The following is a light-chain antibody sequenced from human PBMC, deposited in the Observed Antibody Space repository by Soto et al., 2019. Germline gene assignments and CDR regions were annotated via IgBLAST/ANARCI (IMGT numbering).Light chain of an antibody. CDR1: QSVSNSY. CDR2: GAS. V-gene: IGKV3-20*01. J-gene: IGKJ2*01. CDR3: QQYGSSPYT. Sequence: EIVLTQSPGTLSLSPGERATLSCRASQSVSNSYLAWYQQQPGQAPRLLIYGASSRSTGIPDRFSGSGSGTDFTLTISRLEPEDFAVYYCQQYGSSPYTFGPGTKLEIK.